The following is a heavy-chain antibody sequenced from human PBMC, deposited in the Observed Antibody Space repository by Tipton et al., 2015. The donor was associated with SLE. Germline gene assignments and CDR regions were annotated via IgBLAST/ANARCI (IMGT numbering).Heavy chain of an antibody. V-gene: IGHV4-61*02. Sequence: GLVKPSQTLSLTCTVSGGSISSGSYYWSWIRQPAGKGLEWIGRIYSSGSTNENLSLKSRVSISKDTSKNQFSLRLTSVTAADTAVYYCARESPNSGSYYNWFGPWGQGTLVTVSS. J-gene: IGHJ5*02. CDR3: ARESPNSGSYYNWFGP. CDR1: GGSISSGSYY. CDR2: IYSSGST. D-gene: IGHD1-26*01.